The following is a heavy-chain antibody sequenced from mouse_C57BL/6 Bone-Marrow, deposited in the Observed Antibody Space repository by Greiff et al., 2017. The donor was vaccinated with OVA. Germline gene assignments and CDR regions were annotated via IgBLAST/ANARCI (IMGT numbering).Heavy chain of an antibody. CDR3: ARDQGYDYSYAMDY. CDR2: ISDGGSYT. J-gene: IGHJ4*01. D-gene: IGHD2-4*01. V-gene: IGHV5-4*01. Sequence: EVKLVESGGGLVKPGGSLKLSCAASGFTFSSYAMSWVRQTPEKRLEWVATISDGGSYTYYPDNVKGRFTISRDNAKNNLYLQMSHLKSEDTAMYYCARDQGYDYSYAMDYWGQGTSVTVSS. CDR1: GFTFSSYA.